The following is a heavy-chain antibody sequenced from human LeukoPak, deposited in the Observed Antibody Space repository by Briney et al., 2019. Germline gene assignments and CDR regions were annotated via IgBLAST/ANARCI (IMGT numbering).Heavy chain of an antibody. D-gene: IGHD3-10*01. Sequence: TSETLSLTCAVSGYGISSDYYWGRIRQPPGKGLEWMASIYHSGSTYYNPSLKNRVTISVDTSKSQLSLELISVTAADTAVYYCARIITMIRGERSGHFASWGQGTLVTVSS. CDR1: GYGISSDYY. CDR2: IYHSGST. J-gene: IGHJ4*02. V-gene: IGHV4-38-2*01. CDR3: ARIITMIRGERSGHFAS.